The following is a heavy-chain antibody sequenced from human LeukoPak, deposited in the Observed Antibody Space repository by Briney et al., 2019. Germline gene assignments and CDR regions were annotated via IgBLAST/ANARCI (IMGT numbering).Heavy chain of an antibody. V-gene: IGHV4-34*01. D-gene: IGHD2-2*01. J-gene: IGHJ5*02. CDR2: INHSGST. CDR1: GGSFSGYY. Sequence: PSETLSLTRAVYGGSFSGYYWSWIRQPPGKGLEWIGEINHSGSTNYNPSLKSRVTISVDTSKNQFSLKLSSVTAADTAVYYCARGLTAAIHWFDPWGQGTLVTVSS. CDR3: ARGLTAAIHWFDP.